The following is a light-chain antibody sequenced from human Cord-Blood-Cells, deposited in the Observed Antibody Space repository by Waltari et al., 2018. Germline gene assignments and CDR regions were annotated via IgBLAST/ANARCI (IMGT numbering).Light chain of an antibody. J-gene: IGKJ1*01. CDR2: DAS. CDR3: QQRSNWPPWT. Sequence: EIVLTQSPATLSLSPGERATLPCRASQSVSSYLAWYQQKPGQAPRLLIYDASNRATGIPARFSGSGSGTDFTLTISSLEPEDFVVYYCQQRSNWPPWTFGQGTKVEIK. V-gene: IGKV3-11*01. CDR1: QSVSSY.